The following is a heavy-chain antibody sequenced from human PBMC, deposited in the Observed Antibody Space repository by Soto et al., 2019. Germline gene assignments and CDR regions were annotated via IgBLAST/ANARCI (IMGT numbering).Heavy chain of an antibody. J-gene: IGHJ4*02. V-gene: IGHV4-59*01. CDR1: GGSISSYY. CDR3: ASLSSSGWIDY. CDR2: IYYSGST. D-gene: IGHD6-19*01. Sequence: ETLSLTCTGSGGSISSYYWSWIRQPPGKGLEWIGYIYYSGSTNYNPSLKSRVTISVDTSKNQFSLKLSSVTAADTAVYYCASLSSSGWIDYWGQGTLVTVSS.